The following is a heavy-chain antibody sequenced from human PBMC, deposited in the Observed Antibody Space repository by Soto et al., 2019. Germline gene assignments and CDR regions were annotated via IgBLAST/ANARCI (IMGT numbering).Heavy chain of an antibody. CDR3: ARGLGYYDSSDS. J-gene: IGHJ5*01. V-gene: IGHV1-8*01. D-gene: IGHD3-22*01. Sequence: QVQLVQSGAEVKKPGASVKVSCKASGYTFTSYDINWVRQATGQGLEWMGRMNPHSGDTGYAQKFQGRVTMTRNTSISTAYMELSSLRSEDTAVYYCARGLGYYDSSDSWGQGTLVTVSS. CDR2: MNPHSGDT. CDR1: GYTFTSYD.